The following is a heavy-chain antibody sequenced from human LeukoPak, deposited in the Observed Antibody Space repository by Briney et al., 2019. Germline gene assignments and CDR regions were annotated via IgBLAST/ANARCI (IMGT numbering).Heavy chain of an antibody. CDR1: GGSISSSSYY. V-gene: IGHV4-39*07. Sequence: PSETLSLTYTVSGGSISSSSYYWGWIRQPPGKGLEWIGSIYYSGSTYYNPSLKSRVTISVDTSKNQFSLKLSSVTAADTAVYYCGLSSDTTFDWLLLYYFDYWGQGTLVTVSS. D-gene: IGHD3-9*01. CDR3: GLSSDTTFDWLLLYYFDY. J-gene: IGHJ4*02. CDR2: IYYSGST.